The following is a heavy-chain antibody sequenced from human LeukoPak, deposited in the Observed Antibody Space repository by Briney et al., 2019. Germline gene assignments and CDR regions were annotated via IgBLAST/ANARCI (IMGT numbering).Heavy chain of an antibody. CDR1: GFTFDDYA. CDR3: AKGLSGDYDQGYFDY. CDR2: ISWNSGSI. J-gene: IGHJ4*02. V-gene: IGHV3-9*01. Sequence: GGSLRLSCAASGFTFDDYAMHWVRQAPGKGLEWVSGISWNSGSIGYADSVRGRFTISRDNAKNSLYLQMNSLRAEDTALYYCAKGLSGDYDQGYFDYWGQGTLVTVSS. D-gene: IGHD4-17*01.